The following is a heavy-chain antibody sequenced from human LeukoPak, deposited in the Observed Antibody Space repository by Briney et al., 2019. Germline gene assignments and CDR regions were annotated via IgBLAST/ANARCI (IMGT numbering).Heavy chain of an antibody. Sequence: SGPTLVKPTQTLALTCTFSGFSLSTSGVGVGWIRQPPGKALEWLALIYWTDDKRYSPSLKSRLTITKDTSKNQVVLKMTNMDPVDTATYYCAHSITVFGVVIMGDWFDPWGQGTLVTVSS. CDR2: IYWTDDK. CDR1: GFSLSTSGVG. CDR3: AHSITVFGVVIMGDWFDP. V-gene: IGHV2-5*01. D-gene: IGHD3-3*01. J-gene: IGHJ5*02.